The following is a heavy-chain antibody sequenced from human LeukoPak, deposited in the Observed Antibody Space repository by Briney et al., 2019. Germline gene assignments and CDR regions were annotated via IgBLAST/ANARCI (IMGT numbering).Heavy chain of an antibody. V-gene: IGHV1-2*02. J-gene: IGHJ6*03. Sequence: GASVKVSCKASGYTFTGYYMHWVRQAPGQGLEWMGWINPNSGGTNYAQKLQGRVTMTTDTSTSTAYMELRSLRSDDTAVYYCARARDDYGDYGYYYYMDVWGKGTAVTVSS. D-gene: IGHD4-17*01. CDR1: GYTFTGYY. CDR2: INPNSGGT. CDR3: ARARDDYGDYGYYYYMDV.